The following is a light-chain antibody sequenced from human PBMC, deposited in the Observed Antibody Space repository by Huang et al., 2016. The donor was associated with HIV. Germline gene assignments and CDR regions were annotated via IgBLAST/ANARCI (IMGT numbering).Light chain of an antibody. CDR3: QQYYNSPFT. CDR1: QSLFYSSNNKNY. CDR2: WAS. Sequence: DVVMTQSPDSLAVSLGERATFDCKSSQSLFYSSNNKNYLAWYQHKPGQHPKLLIYWASTREPGVPDRCSGSGSGTDFTLTSSSLQAEDGALYYCQQYYNSPFTFGGGTQVEIK. J-gene: IGKJ4*01. V-gene: IGKV4-1*01.